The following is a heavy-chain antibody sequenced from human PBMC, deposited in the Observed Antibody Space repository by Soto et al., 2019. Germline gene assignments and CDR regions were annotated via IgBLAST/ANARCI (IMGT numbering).Heavy chain of an antibody. D-gene: IGHD2-15*01. Sequence: QVQLVQSGAEVKKPGASVKVSCRTSGYTFTSYDINWVRQATGQGLEWMGWMNPNTGDTGYAQKFHGGVPMTRNTSSSTASIELSSLRNEDTAVYYCARGSGSLTNWGQGPLATVSS. J-gene: IGHJ1*01. CDR1: GYTFTSYD. CDR3: ARGSGSLTN. CDR2: MNPNTGDT. V-gene: IGHV1-8*01.